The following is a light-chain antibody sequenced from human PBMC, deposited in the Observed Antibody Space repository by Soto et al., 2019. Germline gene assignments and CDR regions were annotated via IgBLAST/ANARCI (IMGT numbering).Light chain of an antibody. CDR3: QQYGSSET. CDR1: QSVSSSY. CDR2: GAS. Sequence: EIVLTQSPGTLSLSPGERATLSCRASQSVSSSYLAWYQQKPGQAPRLLIYGASSRATGIPDRVSGSGSGTDFTLTISRLEPEGFAVYYCQQYGSSETFGQGTKVEIK. J-gene: IGKJ1*01. V-gene: IGKV3-20*01.